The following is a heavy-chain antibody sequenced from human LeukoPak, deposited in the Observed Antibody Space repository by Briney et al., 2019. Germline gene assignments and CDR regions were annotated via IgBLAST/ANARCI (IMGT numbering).Heavy chain of an antibody. CDR2: ISAYNGNT. V-gene: IGHV1-18*01. J-gene: IGHJ4*02. CDR3: AGSRAVAGAFDY. D-gene: IGHD6-19*01. CDR1: GYTFTREG. Sequence: ASVKVSSKASGYTFTREGISRVRQAPGQGLGWMGWISAYNGNTNYAQKLQGRVTMTTDTSTSTAYMELRSLRSDDTAVYYCAGSRAVAGAFDYWGQGTLVTVSS.